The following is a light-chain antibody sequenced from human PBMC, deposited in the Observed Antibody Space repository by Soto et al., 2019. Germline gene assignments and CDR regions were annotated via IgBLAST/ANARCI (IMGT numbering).Light chain of an antibody. V-gene: IGKV4-1*01. Sequence: DIVMTQSPDSLAVSLGERATINCESSQSVLYSSKNKNYLAWYQQKPGQPPKLLVYWASTRESGVPDRFSGSGSGTDFTLTISSLQAEDVALYYCQQYYTTPLTFGGGTKVDIK. J-gene: IGKJ4*01. CDR2: WAS. CDR1: QSVLYSSKNKNY. CDR3: QQYYTTPLT.